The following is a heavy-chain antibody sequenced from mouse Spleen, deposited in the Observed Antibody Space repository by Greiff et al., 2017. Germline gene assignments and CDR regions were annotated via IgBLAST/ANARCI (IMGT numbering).Heavy chain of an antibody. CDR1: GYTFTDYN. Sequence: EVQGVESGPELVKPGASVKMSCKASGYTFTDYNMHWVKQSHGKSLEWIGYINPNNGGTSYNQKFKGKATLTVNKSSSTAYMELRSLTSEDSAVYYCARPGNYAMDYWGQGTSVTVSS. V-gene: IGHV1-22*01. J-gene: IGHJ4*01. CDR2: INPNNGGT. CDR3: ARPGNYAMDY.